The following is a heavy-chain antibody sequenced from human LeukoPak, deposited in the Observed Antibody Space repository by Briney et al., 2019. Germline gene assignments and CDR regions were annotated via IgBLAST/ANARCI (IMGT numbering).Heavy chain of an antibody. CDR2: IRSKANSYAT. Sequence: GGSLRLSCAASGFTFSGSAMYWVRQASGKGLEWVGRIRSKANSYATAYAASVKGRSTISRDDSKNTAYLQMNSLKTEDTAVYYCTEGRDGYPYYFDYWGQGTLVTVSS. D-gene: IGHD5-24*01. V-gene: IGHV3-73*01. CDR1: GFTFSGSA. CDR3: TEGRDGYPYYFDY. J-gene: IGHJ4*02.